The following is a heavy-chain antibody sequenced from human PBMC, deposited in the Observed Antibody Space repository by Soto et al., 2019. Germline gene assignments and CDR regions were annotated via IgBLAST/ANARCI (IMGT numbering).Heavy chain of an antibody. Sequence: SETLSLTCAVSGCSISSGCYSWSWIRQPPGKGLEWIGYIYHSGSTYYNPSLKSRVTISVDTSKNQFSLKLSSVTAADTAVYYCASAYDYGGNSGIDYWGQGTLVTVSS. V-gene: IGHV4-30-2*05. CDR3: ASAYDYGGNSGIDY. CDR2: IYHSGST. D-gene: IGHD4-17*01. J-gene: IGHJ4*02. CDR1: GCSISSGCYS.